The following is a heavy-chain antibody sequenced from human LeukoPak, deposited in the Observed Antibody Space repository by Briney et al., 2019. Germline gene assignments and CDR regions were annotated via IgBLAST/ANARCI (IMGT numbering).Heavy chain of an antibody. Sequence: GGSLRLSCVASGFTFSSRDWMTWVRQAPGKGLEWVSTISGSGGSTYYADPVNGRFTVSRDNSKNTLYLQMNSLRAEDTAVYYCAKSLRGYSGYAPDAFDIWGQGTMVTVSS. V-gene: IGHV3-23*01. CDR3: AKSLRGYSGYAPDAFDI. CDR1: GFTFSSRDW. CDR2: ISGSGGST. J-gene: IGHJ3*02. D-gene: IGHD5-12*01.